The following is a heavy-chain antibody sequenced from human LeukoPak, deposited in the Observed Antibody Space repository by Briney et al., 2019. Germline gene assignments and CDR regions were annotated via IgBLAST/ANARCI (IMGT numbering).Heavy chain of an antibody. CDR2: ISYDGSNK. CDR1: GFTFSSYA. D-gene: IGHD5/OR15-5a*01. J-gene: IGHJ6*03. CDR3: ARDGLYYYYYYYMDV. Sequence: GRSLRLSCAASGFTFSSYAMHWVRQAPGKGLEWVAVISYDGSNKYYADSVKGRFTISRDNSKNTLYLQMNSLRAEDTAVYYCARDGLYYYYYYYMDVWGKGTTVTVSS. V-gene: IGHV3-30*04.